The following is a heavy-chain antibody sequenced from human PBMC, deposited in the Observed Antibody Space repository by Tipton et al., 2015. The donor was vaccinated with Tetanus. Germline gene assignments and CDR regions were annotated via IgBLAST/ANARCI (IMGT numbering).Heavy chain of an antibody. J-gene: IGHJ4*02. CDR2: ISGSGGST. CDR3: ANGPSAYCGGDCYSPSHYFDY. CDR1: GFTFSNAW. D-gene: IGHD2-21*02. Sequence: VQLVQSGGGLVKPGGSLRLSCAASGFTFSNAWMSWVRQAPGKGLEWVSAISGSGGSTYYADSVKGRFTISRDNSKNTLYLQMNSLRAEDTAVYYCANGPSAYCGGDCYSPSHYFDYWGQGTLVTVSS. V-gene: IGHV3-23*04.